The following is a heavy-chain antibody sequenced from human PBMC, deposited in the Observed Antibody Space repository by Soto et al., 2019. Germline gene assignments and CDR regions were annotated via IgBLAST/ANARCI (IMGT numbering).Heavy chain of an antibody. D-gene: IGHD2-15*01. CDR2: IWYDGSNK. Sequence: QVQLVESGGGVVQPGRSLRLSCAASGFTFSSYGMHWVRQAPGKGLEGVAVIWYDGSNKYYADSVKGRFTISRDNSKNTLYLQMNSLRAEDTAVYYCARSGACSGGSCYGDYWGQGTLVTVSS. CDR1: GFTFSSYG. CDR3: ARSGACSGGSCYGDY. V-gene: IGHV3-33*01. J-gene: IGHJ4*02.